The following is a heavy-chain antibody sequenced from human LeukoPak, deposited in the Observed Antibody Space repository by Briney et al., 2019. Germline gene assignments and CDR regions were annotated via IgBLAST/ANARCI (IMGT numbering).Heavy chain of an antibody. CDR1: GGSISSSSYY. CDR2: IYYTGST. J-gene: IGHJ6*02. D-gene: IGHD2-2*01. V-gene: IGHV4-39*07. Sequence: SETLSLTCTVSGGSISSSSYYWGWIRQPPGKGLEWIGSIYYTGSTYYNPSLKSRVTISVDTSKNRFSLNLSSVTAADTAVYYCARANCSSTSCYRVGMDVWGQGTTVTVSS. CDR3: ARANCSSTSCYRVGMDV.